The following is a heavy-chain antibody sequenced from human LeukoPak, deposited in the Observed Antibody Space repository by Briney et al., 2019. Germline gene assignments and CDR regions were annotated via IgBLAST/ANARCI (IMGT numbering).Heavy chain of an antibody. V-gene: IGHV1-18*01. J-gene: IGHJ5*01. CDR3: ARVIRYNWFDP. CDR1: GYSFTSYG. Sequence: ASVKVSCKASGYSFTSYGISWVRQAPGQGLEWMGWISAYNGNTNYAQKLQGRVTMATDTSTSTAYMELRSLRSDDTAVYYCARVIRYNWFDPWGQGTLVTVSS. CDR2: ISAYNGNT.